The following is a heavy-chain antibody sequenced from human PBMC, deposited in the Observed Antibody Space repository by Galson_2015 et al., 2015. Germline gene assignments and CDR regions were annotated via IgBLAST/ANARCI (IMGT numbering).Heavy chain of an antibody. CDR1: VYSIRDGYY. CDR3: ARVLYGDKDYFDL. V-gene: IGHV4-38-2*01. Sequence: SETLSLTCAVSVYSIRDGYYWGWIRQPPGKGLEWIGNIYYSGSTHYNPSLKSRVTISVDMSKNRISLKLSSVAAADTAVYFCARVLYGDKDYFDLWGRGTLVTVSS. CDR2: IYYSGST. D-gene: IGHD4-17*01. J-gene: IGHJ2*01.